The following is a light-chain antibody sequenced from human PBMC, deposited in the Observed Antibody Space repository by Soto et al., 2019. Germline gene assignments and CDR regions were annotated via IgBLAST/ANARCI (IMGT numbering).Light chain of an antibody. Sequence: DIQMTQSPSTLSGSVGDRVTITCRASQTISSWLAWYQQKPGKAPKLLIYKASTLTSGVPSRFSGSGSGTEFTLTISSLQPDDFAACYFKPYKSYSVAFGQGTKVERK. CDR1: QTISSW. J-gene: IGKJ1*01. CDR2: KAS. V-gene: IGKV1-5*03. CDR3: KPYKSYSVA.